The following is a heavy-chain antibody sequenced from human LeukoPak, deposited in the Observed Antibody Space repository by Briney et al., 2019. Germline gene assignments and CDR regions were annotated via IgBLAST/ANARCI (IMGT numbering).Heavy chain of an antibody. Sequence: GGSLRLSCAASGFSVSSDHMSWVRQAPGKGLEWVSLFHSDGIIYYADSVKGRFTISRDDSKNTVYLQMNSLRAEDTAVYYCAKARGGDWGQGTLVTVSS. CDR1: GFSVSSDH. CDR2: FHSDGII. D-gene: IGHD3-10*01. CDR3: AKARGGD. J-gene: IGHJ4*02. V-gene: IGHV3-53*01.